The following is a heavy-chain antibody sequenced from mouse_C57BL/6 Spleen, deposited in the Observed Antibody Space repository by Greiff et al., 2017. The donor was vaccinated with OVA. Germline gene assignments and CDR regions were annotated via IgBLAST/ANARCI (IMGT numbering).Heavy chain of an antibody. J-gene: IGHJ1*03. Sequence: EVQLQQSGPELVKPGASVKMSCKASGYTFTDYNMHWVKQSHGKSLEWIGYINPNNGGPSYNQKFKGKATLTVNKSSSTAYMELRSLTSEDSAVDYCALGYYYGSSHWYFDVWGTGTTVTVSS. V-gene: IGHV1-22*01. D-gene: IGHD1-1*01. CDR2: INPNNGGP. CDR3: ALGYYYGSSHWYFDV. CDR1: GYTFTDYN.